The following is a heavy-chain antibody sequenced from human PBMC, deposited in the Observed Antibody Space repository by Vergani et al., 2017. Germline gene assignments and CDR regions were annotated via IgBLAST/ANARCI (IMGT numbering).Heavy chain of an antibody. Sequence: VQLVQSGAEVKKPGSSVKVSCKASGGTFSSYAISWVRQMPGKGLEWMGIIYPGDSDTRYSPSFQGQVTISADKSISTAYLQWSSLKASDTAMYYCARQVRWHTGDFDYWGQGTLVTVSS. J-gene: IGHJ4*02. D-gene: IGHD4-23*01. CDR3: ARQVRWHTGDFDY. CDR1: GGTFSSYA. V-gene: IGHV5-51*01. CDR2: IYPGDSDT.